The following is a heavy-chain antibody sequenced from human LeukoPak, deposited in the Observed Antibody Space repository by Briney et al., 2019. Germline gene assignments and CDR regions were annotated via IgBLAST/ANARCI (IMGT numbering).Heavy chain of an antibody. V-gene: IGHV3-66*01. CDR1: GFTVSSNY. CDR2: IYSGGST. Sequence: PGGSLRLSCAASGFTVSSNYMSWVRQAPGKGLEWVSVIYSGGSTYYADPVKGRFTISRDNSKNTLYLQMNSLRAEDTAVYYCARGGSLIPFDYWGQGTLVTVSS. D-gene: IGHD3-16*01. CDR3: ARGGSLIPFDY. J-gene: IGHJ4*02.